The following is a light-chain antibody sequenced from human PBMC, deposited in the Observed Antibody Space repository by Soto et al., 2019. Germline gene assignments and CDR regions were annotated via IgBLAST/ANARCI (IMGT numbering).Light chain of an antibody. J-gene: IGLJ3*02. Sequence: SALTQPASVSGSPGQSITISCTGTSSDIGGYNYVSWYQQHPGKAPKLMIYEVSNRPSGVSDRFSGSRSGNTASLTISGLQAEDESDYYCISYTSSSTWVFGGGTKVTVL. CDR1: SSDIGGYNY. V-gene: IGLV2-14*01. CDR2: EVS. CDR3: ISYTSSSTWV.